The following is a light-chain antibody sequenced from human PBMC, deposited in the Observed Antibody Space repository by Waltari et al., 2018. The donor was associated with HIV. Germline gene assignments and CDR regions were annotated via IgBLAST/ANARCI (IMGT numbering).Light chain of an antibody. J-gene: IGKJ1*01. V-gene: IGKV2-28*01. CDR3: MQALQTPWT. CDR2: LGS. Sequence: DSVMTQSPLSLPVTPGEPAYISCRSSQSLLHSNGYNYLDWYLQKPGQSPQLLIYLGSNRASGVPDRFSGSGSGTDFTLKISRVEAEDVGVYYCMQALQTPWTFGQGTKVEIK. CDR1: QSLLHSNGYNY.